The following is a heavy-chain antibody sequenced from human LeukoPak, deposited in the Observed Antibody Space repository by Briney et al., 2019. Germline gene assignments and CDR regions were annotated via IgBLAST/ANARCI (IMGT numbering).Heavy chain of an antibody. CDR2: INNGSSYK. D-gene: IGHD3-16*01. Sequence: GGSLRLSCAASGFTFSSYSMNWVRQAPGKGLEWVASINNGSSYKYYADSVKGRFTISRDNAKNSLYLQMNSLRAEDTAVYYCAREPKGEPLDYWGQGTMVTVSS. CDR1: GFTFSSYS. V-gene: IGHV3-21*01. J-gene: IGHJ4*02. CDR3: AREPKGEPLDY.